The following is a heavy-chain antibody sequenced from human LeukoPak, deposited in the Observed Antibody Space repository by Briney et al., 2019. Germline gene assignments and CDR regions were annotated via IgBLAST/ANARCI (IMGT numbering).Heavy chain of an antibody. D-gene: IGHD3-22*01. CDR1: GGSISSSSYY. V-gene: IGHV4-39*01. CDR3: ARLSVVVITSFDY. CDR2: IYYSGST. J-gene: IGHJ4*02. Sequence: PSETLSLTCTVSGGSISSSSYYWGWIRQPPGKGLEWIGSIYYSGSTYYNPSLKSRVTISVDTSKNQFSLKLSSVTAADTAVYYCARLSVVVITSFDYWGQGTLVTVSS.